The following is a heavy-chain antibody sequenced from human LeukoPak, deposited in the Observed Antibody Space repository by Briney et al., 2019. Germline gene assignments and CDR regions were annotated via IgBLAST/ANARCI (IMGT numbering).Heavy chain of an antibody. V-gene: IGHV1-69*04. Sequence: SVKVSCKASGGTFSSYAISWVRQAPGQGLEWMGRIIPILGIANYAQKFQGRVTTTADKSTSTAYMELSSLRSEDTAVYYCARGLTAHHGGTYWGQGTLVTVSS. J-gene: IGHJ4*02. CDR3: ARGLTAHHGGTY. D-gene: IGHD3-16*01. CDR1: GGTFSSYA. CDR2: IIPILGIA.